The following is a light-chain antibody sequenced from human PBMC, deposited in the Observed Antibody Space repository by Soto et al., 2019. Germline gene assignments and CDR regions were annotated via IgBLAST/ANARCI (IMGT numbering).Light chain of an antibody. CDR3: SSYTSYSPYV. CDR1: SSDVGDYNY. Sequence: QSVLTQPASVSGSPGQSITISCTGTSSDVGDYNYVSWYQQHPGKAPKLIIYAVSKRPSGVSNRFSGSKSGNTASLTISGLQAEDEADYYCSSYTSYSPYVFGTGTKLTVL. J-gene: IGLJ1*01. V-gene: IGLV2-14*01. CDR2: AVS.